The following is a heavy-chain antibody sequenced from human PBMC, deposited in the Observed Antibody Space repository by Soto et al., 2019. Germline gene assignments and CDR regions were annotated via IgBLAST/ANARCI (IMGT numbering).Heavy chain of an antibody. J-gene: IGHJ4*02. D-gene: IGHD1-26*01. CDR3: AKAAIGKKWELIRGYFDY. Sequence: EVQLVESGGGLVQPGRSLRLSCAASGFTFDDYAMHWVRQAPGKGLEWVSGISWNSGSIGYADSVKGRFTISRDNAKNSLYLQMNSLRAEDTALYYCAKAAIGKKWELIRGYFDYWGQGTLVTVSS. CDR1: GFTFDDYA. CDR2: ISWNSGSI. V-gene: IGHV3-9*01.